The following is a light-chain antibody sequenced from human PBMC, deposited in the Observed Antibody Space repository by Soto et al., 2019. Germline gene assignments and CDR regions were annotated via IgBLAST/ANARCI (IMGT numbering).Light chain of an antibody. Sequence: DVHMTQSPSSLSASVGYIFTITCRASQNIKNYLSWYQQRPGQAPRVVIFAATLLQSGVPSTLSASGYGTELTLTISSLNNDDFATYYCLQSHSKPLTFGQGTRLEIK. J-gene: IGKJ5*01. CDR3: LQSHSKPLT. CDR1: QNIKNY. CDR2: AAT. V-gene: IGKV1-39*01.